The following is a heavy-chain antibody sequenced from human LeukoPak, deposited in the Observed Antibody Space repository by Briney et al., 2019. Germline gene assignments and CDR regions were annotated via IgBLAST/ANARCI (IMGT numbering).Heavy chain of an antibody. Sequence: GGSLRLSCAASGFTFGNYGMSWVRQAPGKGLEWVAGINWRGDSASYADSVKGRFTISRDNAKNYLYLQMDSLRAEDTALYHCARASDSSSFNNWFDHWGQGTLVTVSS. D-gene: IGHD6-13*01. J-gene: IGHJ5*02. V-gene: IGHV3-20*01. CDR2: INWRGDSA. CDR3: ARASDSSSFNNWFDH. CDR1: GFTFGNYG.